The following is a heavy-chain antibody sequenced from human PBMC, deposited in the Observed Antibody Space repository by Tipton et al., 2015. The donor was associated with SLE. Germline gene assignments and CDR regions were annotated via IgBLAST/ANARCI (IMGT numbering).Heavy chain of an antibody. D-gene: IGHD3-22*01. CDR1: GYTFTNYD. CDR2: MNPNSGNT. J-gene: IGHJ6*02. CDR3: ARGSVIGTVSFRVDA. V-gene: IGHV1-8*01. Sequence: QLVQPGPEVRRPGASVKVSCKASGYTFTNYDINWVRQATGQGLEWMGWMNPNSGNTGCAQKFQGRVTMTRNTSISTAYMELRTLRYEDTAVYYGARGSVIGTVSFRVDAWGQGTPVIVSS.